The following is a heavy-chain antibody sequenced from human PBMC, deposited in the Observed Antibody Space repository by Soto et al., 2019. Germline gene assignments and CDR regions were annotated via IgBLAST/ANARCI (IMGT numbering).Heavy chain of an antibody. J-gene: IGHJ4*02. CDR3: VKDSGELLYDLYS. CDR2: ISYDGNYK. Sequence: QVQLVESGGGVVQPGRSLRLSCAASGFTFSSYGMHWVRQAPGKGLEWMAVISYDGNYKYSADSVKGRFSISRDNSKNTLYLQMHSLRVEDTAVYYCVKDSGELLYDLYSWGQGALVTVSS. D-gene: IGHD1-26*01. V-gene: IGHV3-30*18. CDR1: GFTFSSYG.